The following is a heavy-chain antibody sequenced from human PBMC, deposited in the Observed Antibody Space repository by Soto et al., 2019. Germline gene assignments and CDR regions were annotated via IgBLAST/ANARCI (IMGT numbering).Heavy chain of an antibody. V-gene: IGHV1-69*13. D-gene: IGHD3-3*01. CDR1: GGTFSSYA. CDR3: ARIRFLEWPHYGMDV. Sequence: SVKVSCKASGGTFSSYAISWVRQAPGQGLEWMGGIIPIFGTANYAQKFQGRVTITADESTSTAYMELSSLRSEDTAVYYCARIRFLEWPHYGMDVWGQGTNVTVSS. CDR2: IIPIFGTA. J-gene: IGHJ6*02.